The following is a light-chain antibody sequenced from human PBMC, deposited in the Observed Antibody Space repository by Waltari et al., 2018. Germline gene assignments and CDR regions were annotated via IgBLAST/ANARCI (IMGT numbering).Light chain of an antibody. Sequence: EIVLTQSQGTLSSSPGERTTLSGRASQSVSRSLAWYQQNPCQAPRLLIYGASNRATGIPDRFSGSGSGTDFSLIISRLEPEDFAVYYWQHYVSLPVTFGQGTKVEIK. CDR3: QHYVSLPVT. CDR1: QSVSRS. J-gene: IGKJ1*01. CDR2: GAS. V-gene: IGKV3-20*01.